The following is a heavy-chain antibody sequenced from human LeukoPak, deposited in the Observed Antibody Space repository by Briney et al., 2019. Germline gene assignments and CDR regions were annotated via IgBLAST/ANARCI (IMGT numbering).Heavy chain of an antibody. CDR3: ARHPKPRAARHSFDI. Sequence: GESLKISCKGSGYTFTTYWIGWVRQMPGKGLEWMGIIFPDDSDTAYSPSFQGQVTMSADKSTNTAYLQWSSLKASDTAMYYCARHPKPRAARHSFDIWGQGTMVTVSS. CDR1: GYTFTTYW. D-gene: IGHD6-25*01. J-gene: IGHJ3*02. CDR2: IFPDDSDT. V-gene: IGHV5-51*01.